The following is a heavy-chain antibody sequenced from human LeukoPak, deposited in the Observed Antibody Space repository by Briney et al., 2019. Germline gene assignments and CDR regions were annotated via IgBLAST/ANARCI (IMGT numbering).Heavy chain of an antibody. J-gene: IGHJ4*02. V-gene: IGHV3-33*01. CDR2: IWYDGSNK. CDR1: GFTFSSYG. Sequence: GRSLRLSCAASGFTFSSYGMHWVRQAPGKGLEWVAVIWYDGSNKYYADSVKGRFTISRDNSKNTLYLQMNSLRAEDTAVYYCARETGDLEGVFDYWGQGTLVTVSS. CDR3: ARETGDLEGVFDY. D-gene: IGHD7-27*01.